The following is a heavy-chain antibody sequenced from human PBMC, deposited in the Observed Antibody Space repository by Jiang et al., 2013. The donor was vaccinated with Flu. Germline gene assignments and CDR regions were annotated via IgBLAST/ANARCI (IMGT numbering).Heavy chain of an antibody. CDR2: IYYSGST. V-gene: IGHV4-39*07. Sequence: GSGLVKPSETLSLTCTVSGGSISSGPYYWGWIRQPPGKALEWIGSIYYSGSTYYTPSLKSRVTISVDTSKNQFSLKLSSVTAADTAVYYCATQTRARITLKFDYWGQGALVTVSS. J-gene: IGHJ4*02. CDR3: ATQTRARITLKFDY. CDR1: GGSISSGPYY. D-gene: IGHD3-10*01.